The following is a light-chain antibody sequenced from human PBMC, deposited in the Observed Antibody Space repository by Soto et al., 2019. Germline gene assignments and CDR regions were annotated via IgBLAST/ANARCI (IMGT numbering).Light chain of an antibody. V-gene: IGKV3-20*01. CDR3: QRYGSSRWA. Sequence: EIVLTQSPGTLSLSPGGRATLSCRASQSVSSSYLAWYQQKPGQAPRLVIYGASSRATGIPDRFSGSGSGTDFTLTISRLEPEDFAVYYCQRYGSSRWAFGQGTKVDIK. J-gene: IGKJ1*01. CDR1: QSVSSSY. CDR2: GAS.